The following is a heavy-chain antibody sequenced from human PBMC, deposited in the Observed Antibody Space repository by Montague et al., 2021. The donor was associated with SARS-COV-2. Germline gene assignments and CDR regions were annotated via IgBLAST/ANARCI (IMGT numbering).Heavy chain of an antibody. CDR1: GGSLSGYY. J-gene: IGHJ5*02. Sequence: SETLSLTCAVYGGSLSGYYWAWVRQTPGKGLEWIGEINHSGNTNYNPSLKSRLTISVDTSKKQFSLKLSSVTTADAAVYYCARGADYDFWSGYLSYNWFDPWGQGTPVTVSS. CDR2: INHSGNT. V-gene: IGHV4-34*01. CDR3: ARGADYDFWSGYLSYNWFDP. D-gene: IGHD3-3*01.